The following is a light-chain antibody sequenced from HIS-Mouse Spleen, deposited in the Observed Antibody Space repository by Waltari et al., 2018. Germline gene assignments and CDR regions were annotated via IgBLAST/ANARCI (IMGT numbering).Light chain of an antibody. V-gene: IGLV2-14*01. J-gene: IGLJ3*02. Sequence: QSALTQPASVSGSPGQSITISCTGTSSDVGGYNYASWYQQNPGKAPKLMIYEVSNRPSGVSNRFSGSKSGNTASLTISGLQAEDEADYYCSSYTSSSSWVFGGGTKLTVL. CDR3: SSYTSSSSWV. CDR1: SSDVGGYNY. CDR2: EVS.